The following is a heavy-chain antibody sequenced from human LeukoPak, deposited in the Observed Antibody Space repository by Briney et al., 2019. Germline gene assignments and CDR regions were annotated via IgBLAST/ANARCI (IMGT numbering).Heavy chain of an antibody. CDR3: ARSQSSSLIDY. D-gene: IGHD6-13*01. V-gene: IGHV3-23*01. Sequence: PGGSLRLSCAASGFTFSSYAMSWVRQAPGKGLEWVSAISGSGGNTYYADSVKGRFTISRDNSKNTLYLQMNSLTVEDTAVYYCARSQSSSLIDYWGQGTLVTVSS. CDR1: GFTFSSYA. CDR2: ISGSGGNT. J-gene: IGHJ4*02.